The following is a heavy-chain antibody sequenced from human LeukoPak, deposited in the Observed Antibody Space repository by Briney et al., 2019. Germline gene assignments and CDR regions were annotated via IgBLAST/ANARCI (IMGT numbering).Heavy chain of an antibody. CDR2: INHSGST. D-gene: IGHD3-9*01. J-gene: IGHJ4*02. CDR1: GGSISSGGYY. V-gene: IGHV4-39*07. CDR3: ARVRYFDWLSLFDY. Sequence: SETLSLTCTVSGGSISSGGYYWSWIRQPPGKGLEWIGEINHSGSTNYNPSLKSRVTISVDTSKNQFSLKLSSVTAADTAVYYCARVRYFDWLSLFDYWGQGTLVTVSS.